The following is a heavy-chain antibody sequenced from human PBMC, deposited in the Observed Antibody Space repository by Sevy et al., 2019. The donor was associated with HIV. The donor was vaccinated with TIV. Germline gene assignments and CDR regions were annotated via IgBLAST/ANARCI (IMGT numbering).Heavy chain of an antibody. CDR3: TTDSGFGAYYYGMDV. CDR2: IKSKTDGGTT. J-gene: IGHJ6*02. V-gene: IGHV3-15*01. Sequence: GGSLRLSCAASGFTFSNAWMSWVRQAPGKGLEWVGRIKSKTDGGTTDYAAPVKGRFTISRDDSKNTLNLQMNSLKTEDTAVYYCTTDSGFGAYYYGMDVWGQGTTVTVSS. D-gene: IGHD3-10*01. CDR1: GFTFSNAW.